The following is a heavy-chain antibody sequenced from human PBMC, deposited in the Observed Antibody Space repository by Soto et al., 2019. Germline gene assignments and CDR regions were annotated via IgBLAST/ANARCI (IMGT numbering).Heavy chain of an antibody. J-gene: IGHJ4*02. CDR2: INAGNGNT. D-gene: IGHD2-2*01. V-gene: IGHV1-3*01. Sequence: ASVKVSCKASGYTFTSYAMHWVRQAPGQRLEWMGWINAGNGNTKYSQKFQGRGTITRDTSASTAYMELSSLRSEDTAVYYCGREGPIVLVPAAMDYWGGETLVP. CDR1: GYTFTSYA. CDR3: GREGPIVLVPAAMDY.